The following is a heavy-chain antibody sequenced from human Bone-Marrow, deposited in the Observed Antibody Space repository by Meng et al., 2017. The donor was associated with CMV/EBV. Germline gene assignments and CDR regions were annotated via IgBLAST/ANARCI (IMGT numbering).Heavy chain of an antibody. D-gene: IGHD3-16*01. J-gene: IGHJ4*02. V-gene: IGHV6-1*01. Sequence: CAISGDSVSSKSAAWNWIRQSPARGLEWLRRTYYRSKWNNEYAVSVKSRIIITPDTSKNQFSLQLNSVTPEDTAVYYCARLGGDVDYWGQGTLVTVSS. CDR3: ARLGGDVDY. CDR2: TYYRSKWNN. CDR1: GDSVSSKSAA.